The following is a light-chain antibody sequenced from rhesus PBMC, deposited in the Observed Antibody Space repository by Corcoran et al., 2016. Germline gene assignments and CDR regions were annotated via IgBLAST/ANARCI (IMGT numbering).Light chain of an antibody. Sequence: DIQMTQSPSSLSASVGDRVTITCQASQGISSWLAWYQQKPGKAPKLLIYAASSLQSGVPSRISGSGSGTEFTRTISSLQPEDFATYYYQQQNRYPRTFGQGAKVEIK. CDR2: AAS. J-gene: IGKJ1*01. CDR3: QQQNRYPRT. CDR1: QGISSW. V-gene: IGKV1-33*02.